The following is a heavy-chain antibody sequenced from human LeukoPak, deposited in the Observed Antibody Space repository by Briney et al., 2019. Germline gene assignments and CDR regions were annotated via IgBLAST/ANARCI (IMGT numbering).Heavy chain of an antibody. CDR1: GYTFTGYY. CDR2: INPNSGGT. Sequence: ASVKVSCKASGYTFTGYYMHWVRQAPGQGLEWMGWINPNSGGTNYAQKFQGRVTMTRDTSISTAYMELSSLRSEDTAVYYCAREVEMATITNFDYWGQGTLVTVSS. CDR3: AREVEMATITNFDY. J-gene: IGHJ4*02. D-gene: IGHD5-24*01. V-gene: IGHV1-2*02.